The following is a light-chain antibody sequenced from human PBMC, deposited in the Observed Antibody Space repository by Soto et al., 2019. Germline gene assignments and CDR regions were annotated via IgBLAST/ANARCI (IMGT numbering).Light chain of an antibody. CDR3: QQRYSMPLT. V-gene: IGKV1-39*01. CDR2: EAS. Sequence: DIQMTQSPSSLSASVGDRVTITCRASQSISSHLNWYQQKPGKAPQLLIYEASSLQGGVPSRFSGSGSGTHFTLTISRLQADDFAIYYCQQRYSMPLTFGPGTRVDIK. CDR1: QSISSH. J-gene: IGKJ3*01.